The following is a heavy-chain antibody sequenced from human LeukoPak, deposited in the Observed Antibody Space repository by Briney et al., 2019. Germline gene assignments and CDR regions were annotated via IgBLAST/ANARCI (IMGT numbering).Heavy chain of an antibody. D-gene: IGHD4-11*01. V-gene: IGHV1-2*02. J-gene: IGHJ6*03. CDR1: GYTFTNYY. CDR2: INPNSGGT. Sequence: ASVKVSCKASGYTFTNYYMHWVRQAPGQGLEWMGWINPNSGGTNYAQKFQGRVTMTRDTSISTAYMELSRLSSDDTAVYYCARIVTTFPVRWDYYYYMDVWGKGTTVTISS. CDR3: ARIVTTFPVRWDYYYYMDV.